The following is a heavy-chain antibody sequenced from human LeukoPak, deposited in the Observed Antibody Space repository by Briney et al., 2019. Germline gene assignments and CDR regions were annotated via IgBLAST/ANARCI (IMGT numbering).Heavy chain of an antibody. CDR2: ISGSDGCT. J-gene: IGHJ4*02. Sequence: GGSLRLSCAASGFTFSGYAMSWVRQAPGKGLEWVSSISGSDGCTNYADSVKGRFTISRDNSKNTLYLQMNSLRAKDTAVYYCAKEDFYESSGYPPFDYWGQGTLVTVSS. V-gene: IGHV3-23*01. CDR1: GFTFSGYA. CDR3: AKEDFYESSGYPPFDY. D-gene: IGHD3-22*01.